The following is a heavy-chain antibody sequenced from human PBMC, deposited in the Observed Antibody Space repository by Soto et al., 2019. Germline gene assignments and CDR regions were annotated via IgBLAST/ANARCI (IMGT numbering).Heavy chain of an antibody. CDR3: ARAIYYGDGFDI. V-gene: IGHV2-5*02. CDR2: IYWDDDK. Sequence: QITLKESGPTLVKPTQTLTLTCTFSGFSLSTSGVGVGWIRQPPGKALEWLALIYWDDDKRYSPSLKSRLTITKDTSKNHVVLTMTNMDPVDTATYYCARAIYYGDGFDIWGQGTMVTVSS. D-gene: IGHD3-10*01. CDR1: GFSLSTSGVG. J-gene: IGHJ3*02.